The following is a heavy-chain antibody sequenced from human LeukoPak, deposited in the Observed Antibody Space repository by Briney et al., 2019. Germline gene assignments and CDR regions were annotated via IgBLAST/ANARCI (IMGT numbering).Heavy chain of an antibody. V-gene: IGHV1-18*01. J-gene: IGHJ5*02. CDR3: ATVGAAAANWFDP. CDR1: GYTFTSYG. CDR2: ISAYNGNT. Sequence: ASVKVSCKTSGYTFTSYGIGWVRQAPGQGLEWMGWISAYNGNTNYAQKLQGRVTMTTDTSTNTAYMELRSLRSDDTAVYYCATVGAAAANWFDPWGQGTLVTVSS. D-gene: IGHD6-13*01.